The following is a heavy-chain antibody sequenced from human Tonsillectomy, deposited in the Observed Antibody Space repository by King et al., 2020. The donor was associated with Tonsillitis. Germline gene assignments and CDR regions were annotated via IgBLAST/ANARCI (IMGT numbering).Heavy chain of an antibody. V-gene: IGHV5-51*03. D-gene: IGHD4-17*01. CDR3: ASGVNDYGDYLYAFDI. CDR1: GYNFTNYW. Sequence: QLVQSGAEVKKPGESLKISCQGSGYNFTNYWIGWVRQMPGKGLEWMGIIYPGDSDTRYRPSFQGQVTISTDKSISTAYLQWSSLKASDTAMYYCASGVNDYGDYLYAFDIWGQGTMVTVSS. J-gene: IGHJ3*02. CDR2: IYPGDSDT.